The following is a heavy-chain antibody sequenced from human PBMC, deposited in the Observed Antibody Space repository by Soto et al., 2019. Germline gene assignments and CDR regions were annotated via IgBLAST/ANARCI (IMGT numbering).Heavy chain of an antibody. V-gene: IGHV1-3*01. D-gene: IGHD3-3*01. CDR2: INAGNGNT. CDR3: ARVTLYDFWSGYYPYYFDY. J-gene: IGHJ4*02. CDR1: GYTFTSYA. Sequence: GASVKVSCKASGYTFTSYAMHWVRQAPGQRLEWMGWINAGNGNTKYSQKFQGRVTITRDTSASTAYMELSSLRSEDTAVYYCARVTLYDFWSGYYPYYFDYWGQGTLVTVSS.